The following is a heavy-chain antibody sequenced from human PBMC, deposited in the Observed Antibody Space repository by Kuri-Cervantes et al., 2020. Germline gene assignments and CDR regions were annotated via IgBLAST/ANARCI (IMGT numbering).Heavy chain of an antibody. CDR2: ISGSGGST. D-gene: IGHD4-17*01. CDR1: GFTFSSYA. V-gene: IGHV3-23*01. CDR3: AKDPTSTVTTEYYFDY. Sequence: GGSLRLSCAASGFTFSSYAMSWVRQAPGKGLEWVSAISGSGGSTYYADSVKGRFTISRDNSKNTLHLQMNSLRAEDTAVYYCAKDPTSTVTTEYYFDYWGQGTLVTVSS. J-gene: IGHJ4*02.